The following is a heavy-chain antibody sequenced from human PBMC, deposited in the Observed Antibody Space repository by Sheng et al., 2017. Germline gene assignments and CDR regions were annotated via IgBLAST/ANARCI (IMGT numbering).Heavy chain of an antibody. Sequence: QLQLQESGPGLVKPSETLSLTCSVSGGSISSSSFFWGWIRQPPGKGLEWIGTIYYSGSTYYNPSLKSRVTISVDTSKNQFSLKLSSVTAADTAVYYCARLCSSSSCLVXYWGQGNPG. CDR2: IYYSGST. CDR1: GGSISSSSFF. CDR3: ARLCSSSSCLVXY. D-gene: IGHD2-2*01. J-gene: IGHJ4*02. V-gene: IGHV4-39*01.